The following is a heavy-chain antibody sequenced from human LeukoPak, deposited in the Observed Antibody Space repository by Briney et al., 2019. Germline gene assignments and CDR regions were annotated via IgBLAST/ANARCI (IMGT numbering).Heavy chain of an antibody. CDR2: IKQDGSEK. D-gene: IGHD3-3*01. Sequence: GGSLRLSCAASGFTFSSYWMSWVRQAPGKGLGWVANIKQDGSEKYYVDSVKGRFTIPRDNAKNSLYLQMNSLRAEDTAVYYCARTLKNPLLRFLEWLNPWGQGTLVTVSS. J-gene: IGHJ5*02. CDR1: GFTFSSYW. V-gene: IGHV3-7*01. CDR3: ARTLKNPLLRFLEWLNP.